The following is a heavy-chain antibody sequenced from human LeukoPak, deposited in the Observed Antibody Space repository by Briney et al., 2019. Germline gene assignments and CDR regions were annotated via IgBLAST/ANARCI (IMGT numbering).Heavy chain of an antibody. V-gene: IGHV4-59*08. J-gene: IGHJ6*02. CDR3: ARHSGYCSSTSCYTGGYYYGMDV. CDR1: GGSISSYY. Sequence: PSETLSLTCTVSGGSISSYYWSWIRQPPGKGLEWIGYIYYSGSTNYNPSLKSRVTISVDTSKNQFSLKLSSVTAADTAVYYCARHSGYCSSTSCYTGGYYYGMDVWGQGTTVTVSS. CDR2: IYYSGST. D-gene: IGHD2-2*02.